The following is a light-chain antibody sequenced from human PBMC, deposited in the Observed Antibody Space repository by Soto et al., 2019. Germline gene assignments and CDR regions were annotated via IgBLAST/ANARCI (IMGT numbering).Light chain of an antibody. J-gene: IGLJ2*01. CDR3: GADYGGGSNFVV. CDR2: VGTGGIVG. CDR1: SGYSNYK. V-gene: IGLV9-49*01. Sequence: QPVLTQPPSASASLGASVTLTCTLSSGYSNYKVDWYQQRPGKGPRFVMRVGTGGIVGSKGDGIPDRFSVSGSGLNRYLTIKNIQEEDESEYHCGADYGGGSNFVVFGGGTKLTVL.